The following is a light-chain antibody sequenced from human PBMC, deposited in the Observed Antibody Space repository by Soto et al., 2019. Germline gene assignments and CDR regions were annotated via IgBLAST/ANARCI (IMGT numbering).Light chain of an antibody. Sequence: SVLTQPASVSGSPGQSITISCSGSSSDVGNGYDSVSWYQQHPGKAPKLIIYEVTNRPSGVSSRFSGSKSGNTASLTISGLQAEDEADYYRSSYTVSVAPYVFGTGTKVTVL. V-gene: IGLV2-14*01. J-gene: IGLJ1*01. CDR2: EVT. CDR1: SSDVGNGYDS. CDR3: SSYTVSVAPYV.